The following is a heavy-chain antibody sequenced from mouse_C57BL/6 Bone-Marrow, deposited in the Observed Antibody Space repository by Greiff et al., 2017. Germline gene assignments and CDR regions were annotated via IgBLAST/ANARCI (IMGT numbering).Heavy chain of an antibody. CDR2: IRNKANGYTT. J-gene: IGHJ4*01. Sequence: EVQLVESGGGLVQPGGSLSLSCAASGFTFTDYYMSWVRQPPGKALEWLGFIRNKANGYTTEYSASVKGRFTISRDNSQSILYLQMNALRAEDSATYYCASLNDDDSPRYAMDYWGQGTSVTVSS. V-gene: IGHV7-3*01. D-gene: IGHD1-3*01. CDR3: ASLNDDDSPRYAMDY. CDR1: GFTFTDYY.